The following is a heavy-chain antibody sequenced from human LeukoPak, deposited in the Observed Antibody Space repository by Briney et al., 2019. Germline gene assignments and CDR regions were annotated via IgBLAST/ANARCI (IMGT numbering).Heavy chain of an antibody. V-gene: IGHV3-48*03. D-gene: IGHD6-13*01. CDR3: ARAPRYSSSWDNWFDP. CDR2: ISSSGSTI. CDR1: GFTFSSYW. Sequence: GGSLRLSCAASGFTFSSYWMSWVRQAPGKGLEWVSYISSSGSTIYYADPVKGRFTISRDNAKNSLYLQMNSLRAEDTAVYYCARAPRYSSSWDNWFDPWGQGTLVTVSS. J-gene: IGHJ5*02.